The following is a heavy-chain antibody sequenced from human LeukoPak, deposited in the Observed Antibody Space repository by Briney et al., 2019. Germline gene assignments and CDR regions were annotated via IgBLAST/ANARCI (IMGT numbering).Heavy chain of an antibody. V-gene: IGHV4-39*07. Sequence: AETLSLTCTVSGGSISSSSYYWGWIRQPPGKGLEWIGTIYYSGSTYYNPSLKSRVTISVDTSKNQFSLKLSSVTAADTAVYYCARDDGAAAGHFDYWGQGTLVTVSS. CDR1: GGSISSSSYY. CDR2: IYYSGST. CDR3: ARDDGAAAGHFDY. J-gene: IGHJ4*02. D-gene: IGHD6-13*01.